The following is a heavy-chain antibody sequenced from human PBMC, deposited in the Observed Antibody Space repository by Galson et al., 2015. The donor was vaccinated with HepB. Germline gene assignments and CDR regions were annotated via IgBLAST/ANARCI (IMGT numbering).Heavy chain of an antibody. CDR1: GYILSKLS. CDR2: FDPEDGET. D-gene: IGHD6-13*01. J-gene: IGHJ4*02. Sequence: SVKVSCKVSGYILSKLSMHWVRQAPGKGLEWMGGFDPEDGETIYAQKFQGRVTMTEDISTDTAYMELRGLKSDDTAVYYCARDGRIAAAGVDYWGQGTLVTVSS. V-gene: IGHV1-24*01. CDR3: ARDGRIAAAGVDY.